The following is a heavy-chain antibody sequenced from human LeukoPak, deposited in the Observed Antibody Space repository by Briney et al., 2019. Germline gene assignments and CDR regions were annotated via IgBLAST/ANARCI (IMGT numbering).Heavy chain of an antibody. CDR2: INHSGST. V-gene: IGHV4-34*01. D-gene: IGHD3-22*01. Sequence: SETLSLTCAVYGGSFSGYYWSWIRQPPGKGLEWIGEINHSGSTNYNPSLKSRVTISVDTSKNQFSLKLSSVTAADTAVYYCARGGRPGRYYYDSSGYLGRYFDYWGQGTLVTVSS. CDR3: ARGGRPGRYYYDSSGYLGRYFDY. J-gene: IGHJ4*02. CDR1: GGSFSGYY.